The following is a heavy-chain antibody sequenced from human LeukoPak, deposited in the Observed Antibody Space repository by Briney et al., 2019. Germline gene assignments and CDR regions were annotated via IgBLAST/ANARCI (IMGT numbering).Heavy chain of an antibody. CDR3: AKHFDFWSGHAVY. CDR2: ISGSGGST. V-gene: IGHV3-23*01. Sequence: GGSLRLSCAASAFTFSSYAMTWVRQAPGKGLEWVSVISGSGGSTYYADSVKGRFTISRDNSKNTLYLQMNSLRAEGTAVYYSAKHFDFWSGHAVYWGQGTLVTVSS. D-gene: IGHD3-3*01. J-gene: IGHJ4*02. CDR1: AFTFSSYA.